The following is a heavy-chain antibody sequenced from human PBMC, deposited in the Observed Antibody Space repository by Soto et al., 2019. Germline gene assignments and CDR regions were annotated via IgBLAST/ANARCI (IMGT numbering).Heavy chain of an antibody. CDR3: ARDQLYYNDISGRPLNVFDF. D-gene: IGHD3-22*01. V-gene: IGHV3-48*01. Sequence: GGTLRLSCAASGFTFRNYGMNWVRQAPGKGLEWVSYIGIGSSTKYYADSVKGRFTISRDNAKNSLYLQMNSLRAEDTAVYYCARDQLYYNDISGRPLNVFDFWGQGSMVIVSS. CDR1: GFTFRNYG. J-gene: IGHJ3*01. CDR2: IGIGSSTK.